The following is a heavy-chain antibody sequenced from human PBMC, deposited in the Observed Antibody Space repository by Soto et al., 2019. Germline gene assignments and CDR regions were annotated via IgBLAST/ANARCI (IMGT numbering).Heavy chain of an antibody. CDR3: ARARGSIWYNWFDP. J-gene: IGHJ5*02. CDR2: IIPLFGTT. Sequence: QVQLVQAGAELKKPGSSVKVSCKASGGTFSGYGISWVRQAPGQGLEWMGGIIPLFGTTNYAQKFKGRVTITADDSTSTVYMEVSSLRFEDTAVYYFARARGSIWYNWFDPWGQGTLVTVSS. D-gene: IGHD1-26*01. CDR1: GGTFSGYG. V-gene: IGHV1-69*01.